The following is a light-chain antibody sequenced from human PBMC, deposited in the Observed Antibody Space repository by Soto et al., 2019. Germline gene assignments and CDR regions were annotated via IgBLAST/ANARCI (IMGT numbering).Light chain of an antibody. CDR1: QTITNNY. Sequence: EIVLTHSQGTLSLSPCDRATLSFRASQTITNNYLAWYQQKPGQAPRLLIYGASSRATGIPDRFSGSGSGTYFTLTISRLEPEDFAVYYCQRYGSSTTFGQGTKVDI. J-gene: IGKJ1*01. CDR2: GAS. V-gene: IGKV3-20*01. CDR3: QRYGSSTT.